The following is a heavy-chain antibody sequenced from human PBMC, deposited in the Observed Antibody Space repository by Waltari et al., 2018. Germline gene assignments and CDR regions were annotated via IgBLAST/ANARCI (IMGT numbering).Heavy chain of an antibody. J-gene: IGHJ4*02. D-gene: IGHD1-26*01. V-gene: IGHV5-10-1*03. CDR3: SRHVSGTYYEDY. CDR1: GYTFFSHW. Sequence: DVQLVQSGAELNKPGESLRISCEASGYTFFSHWISWGRQVPGKGLEWLGRIDPRDSYTNYSPSFHGHVTISVDKSINTAYLQWNSLKASDTATYYCSRHVSGTYYEDYWGQGTLVTVSS. CDR2: IDPRDSYT.